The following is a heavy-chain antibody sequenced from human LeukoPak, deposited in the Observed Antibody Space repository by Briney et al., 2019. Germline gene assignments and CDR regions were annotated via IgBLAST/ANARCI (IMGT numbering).Heavy chain of an antibody. CDR2: FDPEDGET. V-gene: IGHV1-24*01. Sequence: ASVKVSCKVSGYTLTELSMHWVRQAPGKGLEWMGGFDPEDGETIYAQKFQGGVTMTEDTSTDTAYMELSSLRSEDTAVYYCATEPMVRGVTLYWGQGTLVTVSS. J-gene: IGHJ4*02. CDR3: ATEPMVRGVTLY. CDR1: GYTLTELS. D-gene: IGHD3-10*01.